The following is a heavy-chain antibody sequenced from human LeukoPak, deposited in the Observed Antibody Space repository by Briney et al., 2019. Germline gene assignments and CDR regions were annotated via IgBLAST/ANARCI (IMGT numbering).Heavy chain of an antibody. V-gene: IGHV3-53*01. Sequence: GGSLRLSCAVSGFGVSDSFMSWVRQAPGKGLEWVSVIFAGGGAFYADSVKGRFTVFRDNSKNTLYLQINGLRVEDTATYYCARWSYPWGRGTLVTVSS. CDR2: IFAGGGA. J-gene: IGHJ5*02. CDR1: GFGVSDSF. CDR3: ARWSYP. D-gene: IGHD3-10*01.